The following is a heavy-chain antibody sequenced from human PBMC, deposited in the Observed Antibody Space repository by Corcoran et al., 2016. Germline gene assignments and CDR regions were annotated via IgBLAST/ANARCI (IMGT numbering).Heavy chain of an antibody. CDR3: ARGGWSHGFDI. J-gene: IGHJ3*02. CDR2: VNNDGSGT. D-gene: IGHD2-15*01. Sequence: EVQLVESGGGLIQPGGSLRLSCAASGFTFTSYWMHWVRQAPGEGLVWVSRVNNDGSGTIYAGSVKGRFTVSRDNAKNTLYLQMDSLRAEDTAVDYCARGGWSHGFDIWGHGTMVTVSS. V-gene: IGHV3-74*02. CDR1: GFTFTSYW.